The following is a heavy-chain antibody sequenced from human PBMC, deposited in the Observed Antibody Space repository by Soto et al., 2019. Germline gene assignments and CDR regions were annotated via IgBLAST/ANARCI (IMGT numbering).Heavy chain of an antibody. J-gene: IGHJ6*02. D-gene: IGHD1-26*01. CDR3: ARVNGGSYFVRYYYYGMDV. Sequence: ASVKVSCKASGYTFTSYAMHWVRQAPGQRLEWMGWINAGNGNTKYSQKFQGRVTITRDTSASTAYMELSSLRSEDTAVYYCARVNGGSYFVRYYYYGMDVWGQGTTVTVSS. CDR1: GYTFTSYA. V-gene: IGHV1-3*01. CDR2: INAGNGNT.